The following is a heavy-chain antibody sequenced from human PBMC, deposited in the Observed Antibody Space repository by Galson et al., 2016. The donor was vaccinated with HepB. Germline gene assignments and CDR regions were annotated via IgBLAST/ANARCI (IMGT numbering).Heavy chain of an antibody. CDR2: ISPDGRNT. Sequence: SLRLSCAVSGFAFSNYAMHWVRQAPGKGLEWVALISPDGRNTYYADSVKGRFTISRDNSKNMLYLQMNSLSAEDMSVYHCASEGERSGWYQRYFHHWGQGTLIIVSS. CDR3: ASEGERSGWYQRYFHH. D-gene: IGHD6-19*01. V-gene: IGHV3-30*04. J-gene: IGHJ1*01. CDR1: GFAFSNYA.